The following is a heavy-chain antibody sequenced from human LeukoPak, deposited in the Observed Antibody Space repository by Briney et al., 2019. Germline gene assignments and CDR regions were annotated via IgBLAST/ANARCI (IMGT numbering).Heavy chain of an antibody. CDR2: ISGSGGST. CDR1: GFTFSSYA. D-gene: IGHD3-3*01. CDR3: AKDLPSITIFGVVTYSDAFDI. V-gene: IGHV3-23*01. Sequence: GGSLRLSCAASGFTFSSYAMSWVRQAPGKGLEWVSAISGSGGSTYYADSVKGRFTISRDNSKNTLYLQMNSLRAEDTAVYYCAKDLPSITIFGVVTYSDAFDIWGQGTMVTVSS. J-gene: IGHJ3*02.